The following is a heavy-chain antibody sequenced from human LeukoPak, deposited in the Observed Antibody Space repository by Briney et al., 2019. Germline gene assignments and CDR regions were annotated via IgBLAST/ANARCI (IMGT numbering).Heavy chain of an antibody. CDR2: IIPILGIA. CDR1: GYTFITYA. CDR3: ARVLWQQLVQVPYYYYGMDV. V-gene: IGHV1-69*04. J-gene: IGHJ6*02. Sequence: SVKVSCKASGYTFITYAMNWVRQAPGQGLEWMGRIIPILGIANYAQKFQGRVTITADKSTSTAYMELSSLRSEDTAVYYCARVLWQQLVQVPYYYYGMDVWGQGTTVTVSS. D-gene: IGHD6-13*01.